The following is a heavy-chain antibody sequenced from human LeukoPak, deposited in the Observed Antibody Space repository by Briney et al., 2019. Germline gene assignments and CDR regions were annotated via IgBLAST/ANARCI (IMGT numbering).Heavy chain of an antibody. CDR1: GYALSESS. CDR2: FDPEYVET. D-gene: IGHD5-24*01. Sequence: ASVKVSCKVSGYALSESSTHWVRQTPGEGFEWMGGFDPEYVETTYAQKFRGRVTMTEDTSTDTAYMELINLRSDDTAVYYCVSDRSDGGYAESNGYPTFDLWGRGTLVTVSS. V-gene: IGHV1-24*01. CDR3: VSDRSDGGYAESNGYPTFDL. J-gene: IGHJ2*01.